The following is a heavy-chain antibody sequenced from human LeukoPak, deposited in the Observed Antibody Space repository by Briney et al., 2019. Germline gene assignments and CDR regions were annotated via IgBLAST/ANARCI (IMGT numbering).Heavy chain of an antibody. CDR1: GRSISSYY. CDR2: IYSSGST. V-gene: IGHV4-4*07. CDR3: ARQIAVAGNAGFDY. J-gene: IGHJ4*02. Sequence: SETLSLTCTVSGRSISSYYWSWIRQPAGKGLEWIGRIYSSGSTNYNPSLKSRVTMSVDTSKNQFSLRLSSVTAADTAVYYCARQIAVAGNAGFDYWGQGTPVTVSS. D-gene: IGHD6-19*01.